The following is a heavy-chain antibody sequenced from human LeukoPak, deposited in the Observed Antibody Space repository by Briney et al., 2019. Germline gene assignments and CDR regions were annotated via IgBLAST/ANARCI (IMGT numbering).Heavy chain of an antibody. Sequence: GGSLRLSCAASGFSFSSYAMSWVRQAPGKGLEWVSAISGSGGSTYYADSVKGRFTISRDNSKNALYLQMNSLRAEDTAVYYCAKDAGFERSRTYCGGDCYLPTYWGQGTLVTVSS. CDR1: GFSFSSYA. J-gene: IGHJ4*02. D-gene: IGHD2-21*02. V-gene: IGHV3-23*01. CDR2: ISGSGGST. CDR3: AKDAGFERSRTYCGGDCYLPTY.